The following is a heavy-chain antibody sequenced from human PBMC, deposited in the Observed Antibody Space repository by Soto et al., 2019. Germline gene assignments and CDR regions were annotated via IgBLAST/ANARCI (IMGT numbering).Heavy chain of an antibody. Sequence: GGSLRLSCAASGFTFSRYAMSWFRQAPGKGLEWVSIISGTSDSTYYADSVKGRFTISRDNSKNTLYLQMSSLRAEDTAVYYCAKIRGYSGYGYFDYWGQGALVTVSS. CDR2: ISGTSDST. J-gene: IGHJ4*02. V-gene: IGHV3-23*01. CDR1: GFTFSRYA. D-gene: IGHD5-12*01. CDR3: AKIRGYSGYGYFDY.